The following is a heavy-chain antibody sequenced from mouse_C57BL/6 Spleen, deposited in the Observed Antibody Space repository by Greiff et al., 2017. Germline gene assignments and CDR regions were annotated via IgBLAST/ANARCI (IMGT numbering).Heavy chain of an antibody. CDR2: IYPGDGDT. CDR1: GYAFSSSW. V-gene: IGHV1-82*01. D-gene: IGHD2-1*01. J-gene: IGHJ3*01. Sequence: VQLQQSGPELVKPGASVKISCKASGYAFSSSWMNWVKQRPGKGLEWIGRIYPGDGDTNYNGKFKGTATLTADKSSSTAYMQLSSLTSEDSAVYFCARWGDGKIAYWGQGTLVTVSA. CDR3: ARWGDGKIAY.